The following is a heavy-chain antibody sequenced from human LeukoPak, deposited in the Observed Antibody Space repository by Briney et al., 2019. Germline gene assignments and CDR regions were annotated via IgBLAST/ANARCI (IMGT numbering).Heavy chain of an antibody. CDR3: ARAPGRIFGMIIYFDY. CDR1: GGSISSGDYY. J-gene: IGHJ4*02. Sequence: PSETPSLTCTVSGGSISSGDYYWSWIRQPPGKGLEWIGHIYYSGSTYYNPSLKSRVTISVDTSKNQFSLKLGSVTAADTAVYYCARAPGRIFGMIIYFDYWGQGTLVTVSS. D-gene: IGHD3-3*01. CDR2: IYYSGST. V-gene: IGHV4-30-4*01.